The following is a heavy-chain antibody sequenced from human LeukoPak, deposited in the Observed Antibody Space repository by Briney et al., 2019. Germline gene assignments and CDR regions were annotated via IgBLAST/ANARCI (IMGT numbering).Heavy chain of an antibody. J-gene: IGHJ4*02. CDR2: IKSKTDGGTT. CDR3: AKGTTVAQYYFDY. V-gene: IGHV3-15*01. CDR1: RLTFSDAW. D-gene: IGHD1/OR15-1a*01. Sequence: PGGSLRLSGAASRLTFSDAWMSWVRQAPGKGREWVGRIKSKTDGGTTDYAAPVKGRFIISRDDSKNMLYLEMSSLKTEDTAVYYCAKGTTVAQYYFDYWGQGTLVTVSS.